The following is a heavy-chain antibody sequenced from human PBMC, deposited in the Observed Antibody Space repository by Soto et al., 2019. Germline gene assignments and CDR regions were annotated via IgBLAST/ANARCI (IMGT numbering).Heavy chain of an antibody. Sequence: GGSLRLSCAASGFTFSSYSMNWVRQAPGKGLEWVSSISSSSSYIYYADSVKGRFTISRDNAKNSLYLQMNSLRAEDTAVYYCARDHFLYGHLDYCGQGTLVTVAS. CDR3: ARDHFLYGHLDY. CDR1: GFTFSSYS. V-gene: IGHV3-21*01. D-gene: IGHD2-2*02. CDR2: ISSSSSYI. J-gene: IGHJ4*02.